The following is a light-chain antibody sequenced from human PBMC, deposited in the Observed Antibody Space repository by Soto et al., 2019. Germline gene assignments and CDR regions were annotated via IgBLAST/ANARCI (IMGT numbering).Light chain of an antibody. J-gene: IGKJ1*01. Sequence: EIVLTQSPGTLSLSPGERATLSCRASQSISSSDLAWYQQKPGQAPRLLIYGASSRATGIPDRFSGSGSGTDFTLTINSMEPEDFAVYYCHQCGTSPTFGQGTKVQI. CDR3: HQCGTSPT. V-gene: IGKV3-20*01. CDR2: GAS. CDR1: QSISSSD.